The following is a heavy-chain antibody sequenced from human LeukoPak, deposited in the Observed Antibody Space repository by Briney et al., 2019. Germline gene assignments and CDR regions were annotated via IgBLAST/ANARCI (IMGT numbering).Heavy chain of an antibody. D-gene: IGHD2-2*01. V-gene: IGHV3-21*01. CDR1: GFSFDSYW. Sequence: GVSLRLSCVASGFSFDSYWMNWVRQAPGKGLEWVSSISSSSSYIYYADSVKGRFTISRDNAKNSLYLQMNSLRAEDTAVYYCARDPLPAALDYWGQGTLVTVSS. CDR2: ISSSSSYI. CDR3: ARDPLPAALDY. J-gene: IGHJ4*02.